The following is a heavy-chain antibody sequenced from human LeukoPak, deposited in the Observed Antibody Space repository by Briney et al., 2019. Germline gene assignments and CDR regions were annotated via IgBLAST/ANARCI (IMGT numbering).Heavy chain of an antibody. D-gene: IGHD3-3*01. CDR2: ISGSGGST. CDR3: AKVSNHYDFWSGLPSTGQH. J-gene: IGHJ4*02. CDR1: GFTFSSYS. V-gene: IGHV3-23*01. Sequence: PGGSLRLSCAASGFTFSSYSMNWVRQAPGKGLEWVSAISGSGGSTYYADSVKGRFTISRDNSKNTLYLQMNSLRAEDTAVYYCAKVSNHYDFWSGLPSTGQHWGQGTLVTVSS.